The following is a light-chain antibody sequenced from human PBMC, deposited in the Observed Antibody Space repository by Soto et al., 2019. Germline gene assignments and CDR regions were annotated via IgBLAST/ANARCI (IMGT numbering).Light chain of an antibody. CDR2: AAS. Sequence: DIQMTQSPSSLSASVGDRVTITCRASQSISSYLNWYQQKPGKAPKLLIYAASSLQSGVPSRFSGSGSGTDFNLTISSLQPEAFATYSCQQSYSNPPEHTFGQGTKLEIK. CDR1: QSISSY. CDR3: QQSYSNPPEHT. V-gene: IGKV1-39*01. J-gene: IGKJ2*01.